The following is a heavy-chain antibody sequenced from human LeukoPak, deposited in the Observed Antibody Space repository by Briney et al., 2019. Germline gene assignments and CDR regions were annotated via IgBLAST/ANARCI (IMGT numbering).Heavy chain of an antibody. J-gene: IGHJ3*02. CDR2: IYYSGST. V-gene: IGHV4-59*01. D-gene: IGHD6-19*01. CDR3: ARRHGSGWDDAFDI. Sequence: SETLSLTCSVSAGSISSFYWSWIRQPPGKGLEWIGYIYYSGSTNYNPSLKSRVSISVDTSKNRFSLKLSSVTAADTAVYYCARRHGSGWDDAFDIWGQGTMVTVSS. CDR1: AGSISSFY.